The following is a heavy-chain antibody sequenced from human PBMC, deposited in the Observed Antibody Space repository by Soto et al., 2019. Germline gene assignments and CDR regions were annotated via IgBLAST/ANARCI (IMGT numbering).Heavy chain of an antibody. V-gene: IGHV4-39*07. D-gene: IGHD6-19*01. Sequence: PSETLSLTCTVSGGSISSGGYYWSWIRQHPGKGLEWIGEIYHSGSTNYNPSLKSRVYISVDTSKNQFSLEINSVTAADTAIYYCARDPGRAVALDWGEGTLVTVSS. CDR3: ARDPGRAVALD. J-gene: IGHJ4*02. CDR2: IYHSGST. CDR1: GGSISSGGYY.